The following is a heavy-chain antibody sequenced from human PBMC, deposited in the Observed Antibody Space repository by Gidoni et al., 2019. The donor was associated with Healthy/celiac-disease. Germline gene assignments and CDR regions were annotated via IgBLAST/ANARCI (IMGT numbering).Heavy chain of an antibody. CDR2: TRNKANSYTT. Sequence: EVQLVESGGGLVQPGGSLRLSCAASGFTFSDHYMDWVRQAPGKGLEWVGRTRNKANSYTTEYAASVKGRFTISRDDSKNSLYLQMNSLKTEDTAVYYCARVYGDCCYFDYWGQGTLVTVSS. J-gene: IGHJ4*02. CDR3: ARVYGDCCYFDY. CDR1: GFTFSDHY. D-gene: IGHD2-21*01. V-gene: IGHV3-72*01.